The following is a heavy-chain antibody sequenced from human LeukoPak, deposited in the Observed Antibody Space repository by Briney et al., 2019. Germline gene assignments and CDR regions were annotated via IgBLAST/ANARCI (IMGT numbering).Heavy chain of an antibody. V-gene: IGHV4-59*01. Sequence: SETLSLTCIVSGGSIRSDYWGWIRQPPGKGLEWIGYIYYSGSTNYNPSLKSRVTISVDTSENQFSLKLNSVTAADTAVYFCARERAAMDSWGQGTLVTVSS. J-gene: IGHJ4*02. CDR3: ARERAAMDS. D-gene: IGHD5-18*01. CDR2: IYYSGST. CDR1: GGSIRSDY.